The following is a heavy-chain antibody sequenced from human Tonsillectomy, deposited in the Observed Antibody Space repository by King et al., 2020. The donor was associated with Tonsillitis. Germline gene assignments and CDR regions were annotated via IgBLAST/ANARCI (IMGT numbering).Heavy chain of an antibody. D-gene: IGHD3-10*01. CDR3: AKGSGSVSYWSPIDY. Sequence: VQLVESGGGLVKPGGSLRLSCAASGFTFSSYAMNWVRQAPGKGLEWVSGISGSGDSTYYADSVKGRFTISRDNSKNTLYLQMNSLRAEDTAVYYCAKGSGSVSYWSPIDYWGQGTLVTVSS. J-gene: IGHJ4*02. CDR1: GFTFSSYA. CDR2: ISGSGDST. V-gene: IGHV3-23*04.